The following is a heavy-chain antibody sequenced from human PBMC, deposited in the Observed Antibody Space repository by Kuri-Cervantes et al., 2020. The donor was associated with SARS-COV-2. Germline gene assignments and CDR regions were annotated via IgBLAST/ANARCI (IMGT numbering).Heavy chain of an antibody. J-gene: IGHJ6*02. CDR2: ISYDGSNK. CDR1: GFTLEKYV. D-gene: IGHD5-18*01. CDR3: AKERTSGYSYGWNYYYYGMDV. Sequence: GGSLRLSCAASGFTLEKYVMHWVRQAPGKGLEWVVVISYDGSNKYYADSVKGRFAISRDNSKNTLYLQMNSLRAEDTAVYYCAKERTSGYSYGWNYYYYGMDVWGQGTTVTVSS. V-gene: IGHV3-30*09.